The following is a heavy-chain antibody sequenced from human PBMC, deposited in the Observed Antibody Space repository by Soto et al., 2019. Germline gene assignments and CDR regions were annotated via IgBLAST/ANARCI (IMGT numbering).Heavy chain of an antibody. CDR3: AIEYSSSHYGMDV. CDR1: GGTFSSYA. D-gene: IGHD6-6*01. V-gene: IGHV1-69*13. CDR2: IIPIFGTA. Sequence: SVKVSCKASGGTFSSYAISWVRQAPGQGLEWMGGIIPIFGTANYAQKFQGRVAITADESTSTAYMELSSLRSEDTAVYYCAIEYSSSHYGMDVWGQGTTVTVSS. J-gene: IGHJ6*02.